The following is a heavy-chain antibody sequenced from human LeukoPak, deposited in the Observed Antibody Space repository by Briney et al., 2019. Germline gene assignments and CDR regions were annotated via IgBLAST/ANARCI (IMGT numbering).Heavy chain of an antibody. Sequence: PGGSLRLSCAASGFTFSSYAMSWVRQAPGKGLEWGSAISGSGGSTYYADSVKGRFTISRDNSKNTLYLQMNSLRAEDTAVYYCAKVPLYLPIFGVVITPGYFDYWGQGTLVTVSS. CDR3: AKVPLYLPIFGVVITPGYFDY. CDR1: GFTFSSYA. V-gene: IGHV3-23*01. D-gene: IGHD3-3*01. CDR2: ISGSGGST. J-gene: IGHJ4*02.